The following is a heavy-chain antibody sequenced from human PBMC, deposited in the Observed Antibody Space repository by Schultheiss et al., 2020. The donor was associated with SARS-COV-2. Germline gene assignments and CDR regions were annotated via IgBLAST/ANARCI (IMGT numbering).Heavy chain of an antibody. CDR1: GFTFSNFA. CDR2: ISDSGDST. Sequence: GGSLRLSCAASGFTFSNFAMSWVRQAPGKGLEWVSTISDSGDSTYYADSVKGRFTISRDNSKNTLYLQMNSLRVEDTAVYYCARAAYYDSSGPVFDYWGQGALVTVSS. V-gene: IGHV3-23*01. D-gene: IGHD3-22*01. J-gene: IGHJ4*02. CDR3: ARAAYYDSSGPVFDY.